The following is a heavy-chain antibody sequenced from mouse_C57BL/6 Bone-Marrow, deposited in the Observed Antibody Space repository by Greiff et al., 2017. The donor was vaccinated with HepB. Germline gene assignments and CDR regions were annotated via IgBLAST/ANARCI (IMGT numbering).Heavy chain of an antibody. CDR1: GYTFTSYW. CDR3: ARGLWLRRDLAY. D-gene: IGHD2-2*01. Sequence: LQESGAELVKPGASVKLSCKASGYTFTSYWMHWVKPRPGRGLEWIGRIDPNSGGTKYNEKFKRKATLTVDKPSSTAYMQLSSLTSEDSAVYYCARGLWLRRDLAYWGQGTLVTVSA. V-gene: IGHV1-72*01. J-gene: IGHJ3*01. CDR2: IDPNSGGT.